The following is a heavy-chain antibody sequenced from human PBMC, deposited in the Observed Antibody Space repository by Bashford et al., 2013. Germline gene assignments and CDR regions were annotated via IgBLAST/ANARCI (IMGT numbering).Heavy chain of an antibody. V-gene: IGHV3-23*01. J-gene: IGHJ3*02. CDR2: ISGSSGST. CDR3: AKDRDDYGDPECFDI. Sequence: VRQAPGKGLEWVSAISGSSGSTYYADSVKGRFTISRDNSKYTLYLQMNSLRADDTAVYYCAKDRDDYGDPECFDIWGLGTMVTVSS. D-gene: IGHD4-17*01.